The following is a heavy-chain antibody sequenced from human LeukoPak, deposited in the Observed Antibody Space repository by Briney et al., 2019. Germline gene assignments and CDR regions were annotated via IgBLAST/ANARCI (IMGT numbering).Heavy chain of an antibody. D-gene: IGHD1-26*01. Sequence: GASVKVSCKASGYTFTSYYMHWVRQAPGQGLEWMGIINPSGGSTSYVQKFQGRVTMTGDMSTSTVYMELSRLRSEDTAVYYCAKDLGATYPFDISGQGTMVTVSS. CDR3: AKDLGATYPFDI. V-gene: IGHV1-46*01. CDR2: INPSGGST. J-gene: IGHJ3*02. CDR1: GYTFTSYY.